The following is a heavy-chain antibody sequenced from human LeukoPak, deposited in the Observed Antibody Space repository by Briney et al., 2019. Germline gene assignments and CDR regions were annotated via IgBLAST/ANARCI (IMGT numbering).Heavy chain of an antibody. CDR1: GFTSSSYW. Sequence: PGGSLRLSCVASGFTSSSYWMSWVRQAPGKGLEWVANIQQGGSAKYYVDSVKGRFTISRDDAKNSLYLQMDSLRAEDTAVYFCARIRGDGSTFEYWGRGTLVTVSS. CDR2: IQQGGSAK. J-gene: IGHJ4*02. CDR3: ARIRGDGSTFEY. D-gene: IGHD5-24*01. V-gene: IGHV3-7*01.